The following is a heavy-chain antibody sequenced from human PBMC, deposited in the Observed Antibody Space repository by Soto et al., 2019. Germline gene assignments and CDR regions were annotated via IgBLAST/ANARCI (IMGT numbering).Heavy chain of an antibody. CDR2: IKRKTDGGTS. Sequence: EVQLVESGGGLVEPGGSLRLSCAASGFTFSNAWMNWVRQAPGKGLEWVGRIKRKTDGGTSDYSGPVNGRFTISRDYTKHTLYLKRNSLETEYTAVYYCTTRGLLYGSSGMDVWGQETTFSVSS. CDR3: TTRGLLYGSSGMDV. J-gene: IGHJ6*02. D-gene: IGHD3-10*01. V-gene: IGHV3-15*07. CDR1: GFTFSNAW.